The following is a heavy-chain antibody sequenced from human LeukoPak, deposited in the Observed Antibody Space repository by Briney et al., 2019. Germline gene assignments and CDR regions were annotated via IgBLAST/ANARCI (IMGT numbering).Heavy chain of an antibody. J-gene: IGHJ4*02. CDR1: GFTFSSYA. V-gene: IGHV3-23*01. Sequence: GSLRLSCAASGFTFSSYAMSWVRQAPGKGLEWVSAISGGGGSTYYADSVKGRFTISRDNSKNTLYLQMNSLRAEDTAVYYCAKALGYCSSTSCQQIDYWGQGTLVTVSS. CDR2: ISGGGGST. D-gene: IGHD2-2*01. CDR3: AKALGYCSSTSCQQIDY.